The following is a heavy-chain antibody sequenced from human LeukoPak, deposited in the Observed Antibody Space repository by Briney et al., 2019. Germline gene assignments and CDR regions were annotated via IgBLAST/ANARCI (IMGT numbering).Heavy chain of an antibody. J-gene: IGHJ4*02. CDR2: ISYDGLNK. Sequence: GTSLRLSCAASGITISNYGVHWVRQAPGKGLEWLAVISYDGLNKNYADSVKGRFSISRDNSKNTLYLQMSSLRAEDTAIYYCATYRQVLLPFESWGQGTLVTVSS. D-gene: IGHD2-8*02. CDR3: ATYRQVLLPFES. CDR1: GITISNYG. V-gene: IGHV3-30*03.